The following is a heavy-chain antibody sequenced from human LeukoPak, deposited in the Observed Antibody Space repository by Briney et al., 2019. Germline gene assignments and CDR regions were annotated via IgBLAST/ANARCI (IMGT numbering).Heavy chain of an antibody. CDR3: ATDRVVVVPAALLGY. D-gene: IGHD2-2*01. CDR1: GYTFTSYD. J-gene: IGHJ4*02. V-gene: IGHV1-8*01. Sequence: ASVKVSCKASGYTFTSYDINWVRQATGQGLEWMGWMNPNSGNTGYAQKFQGRVTMTRNTSISTAYMELSSLRSEDTAVYYCATDRVVVVPAALLGYWGQGTLVTVSS. CDR2: MNPNSGNT.